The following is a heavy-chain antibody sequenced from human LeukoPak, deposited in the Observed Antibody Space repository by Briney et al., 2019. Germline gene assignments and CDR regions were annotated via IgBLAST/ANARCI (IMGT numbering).Heavy chain of an antibody. CDR2: IYHSGST. J-gene: IGHJ3*02. CDR1: GYSISSGYY. CDR3: ARDSIDYGDPDAFDI. Sequence: SETLSLTCTVSGYSISSGYYWGWIRQPPGKGLEWIGSIYHSGSTYYNPSLKSRVTISVDTSKNQCSLRLSSVTAADTAVYYCARDSIDYGDPDAFDIWGQGTMVTVSS. V-gene: IGHV4-38-2*02. D-gene: IGHD4-17*01.